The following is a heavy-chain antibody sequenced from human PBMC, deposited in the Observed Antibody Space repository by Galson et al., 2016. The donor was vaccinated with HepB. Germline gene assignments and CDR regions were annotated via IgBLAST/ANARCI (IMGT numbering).Heavy chain of an antibody. CDR3: ARDGRPTDPLGYYYYGMNV. V-gene: IGHV1-46*01. J-gene: IGHJ6*02. CDR2: INPSGGTI. D-gene: IGHD1-26*01. CDR1: GYTFTSNY. Sequence: SVKVSCKASGYTFTSNYIHWVRQAPGQGLEWMGIINPSGGTIRYAQNPQDRVTMTRDTSTSTVYMELSSLRSADTAVYYCARDGRPTDPLGYYYYGMNVWGQGTSVIVSS.